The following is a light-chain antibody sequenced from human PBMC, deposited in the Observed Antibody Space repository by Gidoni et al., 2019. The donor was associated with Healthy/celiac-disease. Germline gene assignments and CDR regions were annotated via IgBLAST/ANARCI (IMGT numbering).Light chain of an antibody. Sequence: SYELTPPPSLSVSPGQTASLTRPGDKSGDKYACWYQQKPGQCPVLVIYQDSKRPSGIPERFSGSNSGNTATLTISGTQAMDEADYYCQAWDSSTAVFGGGTKLTVL. V-gene: IGLV3-1*01. CDR2: QDS. CDR3: QAWDSSTAV. J-gene: IGLJ3*02. CDR1: KSGDKY.